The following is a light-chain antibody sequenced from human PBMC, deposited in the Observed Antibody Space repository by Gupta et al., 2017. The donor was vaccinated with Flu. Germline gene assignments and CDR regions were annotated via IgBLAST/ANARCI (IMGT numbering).Light chain of an antibody. J-gene: IGLJ3*02. CDR2: KDT. CDR1: TLSNPY. V-gene: IGLV3-25*03. CDR3: QSAGDSGSYVV. Sequence: YELTQLPSLSVSPGQTATITCSGDTLSNPYTYWYQQKPGQAPILVIFKDTERPSGIPERFSASNSGTTFTLTIRGVQAEDEAAYYCQSAGDSGSYVVFGGGTQLTV.